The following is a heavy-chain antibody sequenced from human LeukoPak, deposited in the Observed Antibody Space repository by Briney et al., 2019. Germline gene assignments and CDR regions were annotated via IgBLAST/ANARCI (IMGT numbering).Heavy chain of an antibody. CDR2: IYYSGNT. V-gene: IGHV4-39*07. Sequence: SETLSLTCTVSGVSISSSNSYWGWIRQPPGKGLEWIGSIYYSGNTYYNASLKSQVSISIDTSKNQFSLRLTSVTAADTAVYYCARENGYKYDYWGQGTLVTVSS. D-gene: IGHD5-24*01. J-gene: IGHJ4*02. CDR3: ARENGYKYDY. CDR1: GVSISSSNSY.